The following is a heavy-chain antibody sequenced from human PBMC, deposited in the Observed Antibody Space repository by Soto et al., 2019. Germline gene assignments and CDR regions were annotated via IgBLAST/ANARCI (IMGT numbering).Heavy chain of an antibody. CDR2: IYLGGSA. CDR1: GDSVTSDY. Sequence: QVQLQESGPGLVKPSETLSLTCTVSGDSVTSDYWSWLRQPPGKRLDYIGFIYLGGSANYNPSLESRVTISPDKSKNQLSLRLTSLTAADTAVYYCTRGKWFPRGYGMDVWGRGTTVTVS. CDR3: TRGKWFPRGYGMDV. D-gene: IGHD3-22*01. V-gene: IGHV4-59*02. J-gene: IGHJ6*02.